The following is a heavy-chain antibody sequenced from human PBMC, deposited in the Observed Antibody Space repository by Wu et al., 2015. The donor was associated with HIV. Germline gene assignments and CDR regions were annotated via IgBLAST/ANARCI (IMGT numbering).Heavy chain of an antibody. V-gene: IGHV1-2*02. J-gene: IGHJ6*02. CDR3: ARDSPFTMLRGANVLDV. D-gene: IGHD3-10*01. CDR1: GYTFRVYF. CDR2: INPNSGKT. Sequence: QIQLTQSGAEVKESGASVKVSCKGSGYTFRVYFIHWVRQAPGQGPEWMGWINPNSGKTTYSQTFQGRFTITRDLSISTTYMELTRLRSDDTAVYYCARDSPFTMLRGANVLDVWGQGTTVTVSS.